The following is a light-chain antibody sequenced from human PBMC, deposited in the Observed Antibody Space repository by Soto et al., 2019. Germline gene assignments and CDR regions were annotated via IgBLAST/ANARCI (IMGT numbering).Light chain of an antibody. V-gene: IGKV2-30*01. Sequence: DVVMTQSPLSLPVTLGQPASISCRSSQSLIYSDGNTYLNWFQQRPGQSPRRLIYKVSSRDSGVPDRFSGSGSSTDFRLKISRVEAENVGLHYCVQGTRWHRNTFGQGTKLEIK. CDR1: QSLIYSDGNTY. J-gene: IGKJ2*01. CDR3: VQGTRWHRNT. CDR2: KVS.